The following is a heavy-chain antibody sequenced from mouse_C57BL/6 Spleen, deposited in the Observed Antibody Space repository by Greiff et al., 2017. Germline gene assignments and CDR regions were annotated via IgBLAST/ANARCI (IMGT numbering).Heavy chain of an antibody. V-gene: IGHV1-62-2*01. CDR3: ARHERGVDYVWFAY. D-gene: IGHD2-4*01. J-gene: IGHJ3*01. Sequence: VQLQQSGAELVKPGASVKLSCKASGYNFTEYTIHWVKQRSGQGLEWIGWFYPGSGSIKYNEKFQDKATLTADKSSSPVYMELSRLTSEDSAVYFCARHERGVDYVWFAYWGQGTLVTVSA. CDR2: FYPGSGSI. CDR1: GYNFTEYT.